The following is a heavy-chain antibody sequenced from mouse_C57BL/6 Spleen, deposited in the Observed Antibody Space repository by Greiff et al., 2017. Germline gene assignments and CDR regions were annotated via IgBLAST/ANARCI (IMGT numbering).Heavy chain of an antibody. D-gene: IGHD1-1*01. J-gene: IGHJ1*03. CDR3: AIYGSREDWYFDV. Sequence: VQLQQSGAELAKPGASVKLSCKASGYTFTSYWMHWVKQRPGQGLEWIGYINPSSGYTKYNQKFKDKATLTADKSSSTAYMQLSSLTYEDSAVYYCAIYGSREDWYFDVWGTGTTVTVSS. CDR2: INPSSGYT. V-gene: IGHV1-7*01. CDR1: GYTFTSYW.